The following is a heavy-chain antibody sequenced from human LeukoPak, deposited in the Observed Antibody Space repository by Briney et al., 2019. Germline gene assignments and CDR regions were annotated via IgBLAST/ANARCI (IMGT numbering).Heavy chain of an antibody. CDR3: ARETTLTSFEY. D-gene: IGHD4-17*01. V-gene: IGHV3-23*01. Sequence: GGTLRLSCAASGFTFSSFAMSWVRQAPGKGLEWVSSISRTGVATYYANSVKGRFTISRDYSKNTVYLQMNSLRAEDTAVYYCARETTLTSFEYWGQRTLVTVSS. CDR2: ISRTGVAT. J-gene: IGHJ4*02. CDR1: GFTFSSFA.